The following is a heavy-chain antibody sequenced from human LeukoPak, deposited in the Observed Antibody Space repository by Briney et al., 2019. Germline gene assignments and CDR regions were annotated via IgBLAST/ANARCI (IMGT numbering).Heavy chain of an antibody. CDR3: AKARTKYYDSSGYYGGNWFDP. D-gene: IGHD3-22*01. CDR2: ISGSGGST. CDR1: GFMFSSYA. V-gene: IGHV3-23*01. J-gene: IGHJ5*02. Sequence: GGSLRLSCAASGFMFSSYAMSWVRQAPGKGLEWVSAISGSGGSTYYADSVKGRFTISRDNSKNTLYLQMNSLRAEDTAVYYCAKARTKYYDSSGYYGGNWFDPWGQGTLVTVSS.